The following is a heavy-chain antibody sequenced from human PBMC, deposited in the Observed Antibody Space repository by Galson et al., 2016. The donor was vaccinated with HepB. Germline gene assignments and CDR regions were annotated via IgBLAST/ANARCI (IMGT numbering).Heavy chain of an antibody. V-gene: IGHV3-23*01. CDR3: AKGNIVQVPAAPYA. Sequence: SLRLSCAASGFTFNSYGMSWVRQAPGKGLEWVSSISGSGDTTYDADAVRGRFAISRDNSRNTLSLQMDSLRAEDSAIYYCAKGNIVQVPAAPYAWGQGALVTVSS. D-gene: IGHD2-2*01. J-gene: IGHJ5*02. CDR2: ISGSGDTT. CDR1: GFTFNSYG.